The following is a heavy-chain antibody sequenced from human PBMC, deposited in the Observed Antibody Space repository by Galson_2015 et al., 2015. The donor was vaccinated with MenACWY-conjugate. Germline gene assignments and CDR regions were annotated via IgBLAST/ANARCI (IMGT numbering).Heavy chain of an antibody. CDR3: AKGTTASRPNWFDP. CDR1: GFTFSNYH. J-gene: IGHJ5*02. Sequence: SLRLSCAASGFTFSNYHMNWVRQIPGKGLEWVSCISSTGSYIYYADSLKGRFTISRDNAKNSLYLQMNSLTSEDTAVYYCAKGTTASRPNWFDPWGQGTLVTVSS. D-gene: IGHD6-6*01. CDR2: ISSTGSYI. V-gene: IGHV3-21*01.